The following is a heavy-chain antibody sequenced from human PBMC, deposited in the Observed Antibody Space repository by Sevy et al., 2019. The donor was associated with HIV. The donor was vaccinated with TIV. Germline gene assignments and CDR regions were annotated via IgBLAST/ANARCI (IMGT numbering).Heavy chain of an antibody. V-gene: IGHV3-30-3*01. CDR3: VREGTFYYDRTQSGFQY. J-gene: IGHJ1*01. CDR1: GFTCSTYA. Sequence: GGSLRLSCAASGFTCSTYAMHWVRQAPGKGLEWVAVISYDGSNKYYGDSVKGRFTISRDNSKNPLYLQMNSLRAEDTAGYYWVREGTFYYDRTQSGFQYWGQGTLVTVSS. CDR2: ISYDGSNK. D-gene: IGHD3-22*01.